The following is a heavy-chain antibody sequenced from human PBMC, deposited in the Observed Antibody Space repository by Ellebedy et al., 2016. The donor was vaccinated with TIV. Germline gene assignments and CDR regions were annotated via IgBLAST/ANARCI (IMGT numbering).Heavy chain of an antibody. CDR2: IYTDERT. CDR1: EFSVSYNY. Sequence: GESLKISCAASEFSVSYNYMNWVRQAPGKGPEWVSGIYTDERTYYADSVKGRFTISRDNSKNTLYLQMNSLRTEDTALYYCARASFYDVDLSGWYFDLWGRGTLVTVSS. J-gene: IGHJ2*01. D-gene: IGHD3-10*02. CDR3: ARASFYDVDLSGWYFDL. V-gene: IGHV3-66*01.